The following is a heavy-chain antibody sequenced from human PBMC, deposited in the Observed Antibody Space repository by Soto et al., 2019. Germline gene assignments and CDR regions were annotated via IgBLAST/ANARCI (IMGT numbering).Heavy chain of an antibody. CDR1: GYTFTNFD. Sequence: QVHLVQSGAEVKNPGASVKVSCKASGYTFTNFDVNWVRQAAGQGLEWMGWMSPNSENKGYAQKFQGRVSMTRATSLTTAYMELSRLTSEDTDVYYCARGFGSSGKTGGYKWFDFSGHGTLVTVSS. CDR3: ARGFGSSGKTGGYKWFDF. V-gene: IGHV1-8*01. CDR2: MSPNSENK. D-gene: IGHD6-25*01. J-gene: IGHJ5*01.